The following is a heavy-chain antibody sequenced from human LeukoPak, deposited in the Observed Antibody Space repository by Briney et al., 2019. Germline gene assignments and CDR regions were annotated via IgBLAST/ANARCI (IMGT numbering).Heavy chain of an antibody. CDR2: ITDSGAGT. CDR3: VSEQRPWFFDY. V-gene: IGHV3-23*01. Sequence: GGSLTLACVVSGFTLNIYAMSWVRQAPGKGLQWVSSITDSGAGTYYADSMKGRFTISRDNSRNTLYLQMNSLRDEDTAFYYCVSEQRPWFFDYWGQGTLVTVSS. CDR1: GFTLNIYA. D-gene: IGHD1/OR15-1a*01. J-gene: IGHJ4*02.